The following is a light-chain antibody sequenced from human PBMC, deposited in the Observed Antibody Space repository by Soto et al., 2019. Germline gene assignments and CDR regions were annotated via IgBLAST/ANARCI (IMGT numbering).Light chain of an antibody. CDR2: DFS. CDR1: RGDFGGYNY. Sequence: QSARTRLRPGSGSLGRSATISGPGTRGDFGGYNYVSWYQQHPAKAPKLMIYDFSKRPSGVPDRFSGSKSGNTASLTISGLQAEDEADYYCCSYAGSYTWVFGGGTKLTVL. V-gene: IGLV2-11*01. J-gene: IGLJ3*02. CDR3: CSYAGSYTWV.